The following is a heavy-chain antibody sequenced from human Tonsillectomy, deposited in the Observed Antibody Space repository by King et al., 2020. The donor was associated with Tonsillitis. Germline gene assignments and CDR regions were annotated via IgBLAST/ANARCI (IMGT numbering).Heavy chain of an antibody. CDR1: GGTFSSYV. CDR3: ARDPFLDYGDYERIFYYMDV. D-gene: IGHD4-17*01. Sequence: VQLVQSGAEVKKPGSSVRVSCKASGGTFSSYVINWVRQAPGQGLEWMGRIIPILDIANYAQKFQGRVRITADKSTSTAYMELSSLRSEDTAVYYCARDPFLDYGDYERIFYYMDVWGKGTTVTVSS. CDR2: IIPILDIA. J-gene: IGHJ6*03. V-gene: IGHV1-69*09.